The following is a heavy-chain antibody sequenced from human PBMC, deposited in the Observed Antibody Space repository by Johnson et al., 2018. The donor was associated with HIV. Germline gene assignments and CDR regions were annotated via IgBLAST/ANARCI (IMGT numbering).Heavy chain of an antibody. CDR2: INQDGSER. Sequence: VQLVESVGNLVQPGWSLRLSCAESGFTFSHYWMTWVRQAPGKGLEWVANINQDGSERYYVDSVTGRFTISRDNAKKSVYLQMNSLRAEDTAVYYCARKADAFDIWGQGTMITVSS. CDR3: ARKADAFDI. J-gene: IGHJ3*02. CDR1: GFTFSHYW. V-gene: IGHV3-7*05.